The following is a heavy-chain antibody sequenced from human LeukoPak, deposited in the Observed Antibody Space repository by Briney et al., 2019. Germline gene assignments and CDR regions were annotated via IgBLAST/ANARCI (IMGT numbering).Heavy chain of an antibody. J-gene: IGHJ6*02. CDR2: IKQDGSEK. CDR1: GFTISNYW. Sequence: GGSLRLSCAASGFTISNYWMSWVRQAPGKGLEWVANIKQDGSEKKYVDSVEGRFSISRDNAKNSLYPQIYTLRVEDTAGYYCARWYGGSGSWVLDVWGQGTTVTVSS. CDR3: ARWYGGSGSWVLDV. D-gene: IGHD3-10*01. V-gene: IGHV3-7*04.